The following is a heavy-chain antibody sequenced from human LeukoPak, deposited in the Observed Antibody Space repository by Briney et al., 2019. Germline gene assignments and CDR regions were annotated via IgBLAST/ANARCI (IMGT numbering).Heavy chain of an antibody. CDR1: GGSISSYY. CDR3: ARDRRLVWSGYPGGSYPLYYYYYYMDV. D-gene: IGHD3-3*01. Sequence: PSETLSLTCTVSGGSISSYYWSWIRQPPGKGLEWIGSIYYSGSTNYNPSLKSRVTISVDTSKYQFSLKLSSVTAADTAVYYCARDRRLVWSGYPGGSYPLYYYYYYMDVWGKGTTVTVSS. CDR2: IYYSGST. J-gene: IGHJ6*03. V-gene: IGHV4-59*01.